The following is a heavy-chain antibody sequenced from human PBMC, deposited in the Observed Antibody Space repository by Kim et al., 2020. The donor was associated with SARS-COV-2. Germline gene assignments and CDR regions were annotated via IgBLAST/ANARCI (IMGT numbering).Heavy chain of an antibody. Sequence: GGSLRLSCAASGFTFSSYAMHWVRQAPGKGLEWVAVISYDGSNKYYADSVKGRFTISRDNSKNTLYLQMNSLRAEDTAVYYCARDRPRGGSGSFRPAFYFDYWGQGTLVTVSS. CDR3: ARDRPRGGSGSFRPAFYFDY. D-gene: IGHD1-26*01. CDR1: GFTFSSYA. CDR2: ISYDGSNK. V-gene: IGHV3-30*04. J-gene: IGHJ4*02.